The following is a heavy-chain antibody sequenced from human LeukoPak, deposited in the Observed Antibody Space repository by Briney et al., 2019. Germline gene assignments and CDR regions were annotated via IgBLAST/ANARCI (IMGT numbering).Heavy chain of an antibody. D-gene: IGHD3-3*01. CDR2: FDPEDGET. CDR3: ATSTRFHSGNWFDP. J-gene: IGHJ5*02. V-gene: IGHV1-24*01. CDR1: GYTLTELS. Sequence: ASVKVSCKVSGYTLTELSMHWVRQAPGKGLEWMGGFDPEDGETIYAQKFQGRVTMTEDTSTDTAYMELSSLRSEDTAVYYCATSTRFHSGNWFDPWGQGTLVTVSS.